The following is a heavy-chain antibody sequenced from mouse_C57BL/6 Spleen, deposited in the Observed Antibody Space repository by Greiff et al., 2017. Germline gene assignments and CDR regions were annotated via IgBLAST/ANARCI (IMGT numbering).Heavy chain of an antibody. CDR1: GYAFTNYL. V-gene: IGHV1-54*01. J-gene: IGHJ2*01. D-gene: IGHD2-1*01. Sequence: QVQLQQSGAELVRPGTSVKVSCKASGYAFTNYLIEWVKQRPGQGLEWIGVINPGSGGTNYNEKFKGKATLTADQSSSTAYMQLSSLTSEDSAVYLCASGVGNSYFDYWGQGTTLTVSS. CDR3: ASGVGNSYFDY. CDR2: INPGSGGT.